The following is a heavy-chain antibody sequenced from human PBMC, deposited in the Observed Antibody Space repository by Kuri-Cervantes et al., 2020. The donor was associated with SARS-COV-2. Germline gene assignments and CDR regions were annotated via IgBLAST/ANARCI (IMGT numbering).Heavy chain of an antibody. CDR3: ANCGGKGYYYYYYMDV. CDR2: INPNSGGT. CDR1: GYTFTGYY. J-gene: IGHJ6*03. V-gene: IGHV1-2*02. Sequence: ASVKVSCKASGYTFTGYYMHWVRQAPGQGLEWMGWINPNSGGTNYAQKFQGRVTMTRDTSISTAYMELSRLRSDDTAVYYCANCGGKGYYYYYYMDVWGRGTTVTVSS. D-gene: IGHD4-23*01.